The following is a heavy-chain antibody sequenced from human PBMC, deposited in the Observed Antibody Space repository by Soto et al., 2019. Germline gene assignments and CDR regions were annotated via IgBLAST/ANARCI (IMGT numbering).Heavy chain of an antibody. CDR3: ARDWDIVILSVPIPNYNYGMDV. CDR2: ISSRSDTL. Sequence: WGSLRLSCEGSGFTFSAYAMNCVRQARWKGLEWVSYISSRSDTLYDADSVKGRFTISRDNAKNSVYLQVNNLRDEDTAVYYCARDWDIVILSVPIPNYNYGMDVWGQGTTVTVSS. J-gene: IGHJ6*02. V-gene: IGHV3-48*02. CDR1: GFTFSAYA. D-gene: IGHD2-15*01.